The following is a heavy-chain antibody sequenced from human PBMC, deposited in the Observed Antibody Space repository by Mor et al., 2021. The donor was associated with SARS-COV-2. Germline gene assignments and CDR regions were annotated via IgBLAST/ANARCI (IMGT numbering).Heavy chain of an antibody. J-gene: IGHJ1*01. V-gene: IGHV3-48*01. CDR2: ISSSSSTI. CDR3: ARVSSGWYAEYFQH. D-gene: IGHD6-19*01. Sequence: VWVSYISSSSSTIYYADSVKGRFTISRDNAKNSLYLQMNSLGAEDTAVYYCARVSSGWYAEYFQHWGQGTLVTVSS.